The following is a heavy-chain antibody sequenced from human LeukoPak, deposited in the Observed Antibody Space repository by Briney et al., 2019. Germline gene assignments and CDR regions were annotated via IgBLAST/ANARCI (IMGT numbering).Heavy chain of an antibody. CDR3: VRDRAEGRAWVEFDP. Sequence: GGSLRLSCAASGLTFSSLAMDWVRQAPGKGPEWVSLVYSDGVTHYADSVQGRFTISRDNSKNTLYLQMNNLRVEDTAIYHCVRDRAEGRAWVEFDPWGQGILVTVSS. CDR2: VYSDGVT. V-gene: IGHV3-66*02. CDR1: GLTFSSLA. J-gene: IGHJ5*02.